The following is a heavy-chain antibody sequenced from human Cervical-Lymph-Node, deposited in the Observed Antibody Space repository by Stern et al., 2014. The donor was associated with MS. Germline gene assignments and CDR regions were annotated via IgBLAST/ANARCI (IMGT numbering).Heavy chain of an antibody. CDR2: ISAYNGNT. Sequence: QVQLVQSGAEVKKPGASVKVSCKASGYTFTRYGISWVRQAPGQGLEWMGWISAYNGNTNYAQKLQGRVTMTTDTSTSTAYMELRSLRSDDTAVYYCARQYYDFWSGSVYYFDYWGQGTLVTVSS. CDR1: GYTFTRYG. CDR3: ARQYYDFWSGSVYYFDY. J-gene: IGHJ4*02. V-gene: IGHV1-18*01. D-gene: IGHD3-3*01.